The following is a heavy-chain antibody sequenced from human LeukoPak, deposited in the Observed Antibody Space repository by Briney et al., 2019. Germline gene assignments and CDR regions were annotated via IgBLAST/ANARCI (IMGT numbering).Heavy chain of an antibody. CDR2: RYHTGTT. CDR1: GYSISSGYF. V-gene: IGHV4-38-2*01. CDR3: ARPHVDGDYGAAFDR. J-gene: IGHJ4*02. Sequence: PSETLSLTCAVSGYSISSGYFWGWIRQPPGKGLEWIGSRYHTGTTYYNPSLRSRITMSVDTSKNQFSLKLTSVTAADTAVYYCARPHVDGDYGAAFDRWGQGTLVTVPS. D-gene: IGHD4-17*01.